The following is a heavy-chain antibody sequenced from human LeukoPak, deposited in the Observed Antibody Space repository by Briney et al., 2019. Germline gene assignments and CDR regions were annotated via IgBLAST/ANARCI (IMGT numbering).Heavy chain of an antibody. CDR1: GYSISSGYY. V-gene: IGHV4-38-2*02. J-gene: IGHJ6*03. CDR3: ARVEGLHYYMDV. Sequence: SETLSLTCTVSGYSISSGYYWGWIRQPPGKGLEWIGSIYHSGSTYYNPSLKSRVTISVDTSKNQFSLKLSSATAADTAVYYCARVEGLHYYMDVWGKGTTVTVSS. D-gene: IGHD3-16*01. CDR2: IYHSGST.